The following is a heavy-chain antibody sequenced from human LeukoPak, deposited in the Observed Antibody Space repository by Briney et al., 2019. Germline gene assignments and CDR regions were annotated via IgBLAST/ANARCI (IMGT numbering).Heavy chain of an antibody. V-gene: IGHV3-30-3*01. Sequence: GGSLRLSCAASRFTFSSYTMHWVRQAPGKGLEWVAVISYDGSNKYYADSVKGRFTISRDNSKNTLYLQMSSLRAEDTAVYYCAGEMATTETFDYWGQGTLVTVSS. D-gene: IGHD5-24*01. J-gene: IGHJ4*02. CDR3: AGEMATTETFDY. CDR1: RFTFSSYT. CDR2: ISYDGSNK.